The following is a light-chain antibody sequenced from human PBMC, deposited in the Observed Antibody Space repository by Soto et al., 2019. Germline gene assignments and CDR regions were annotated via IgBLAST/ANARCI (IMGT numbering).Light chain of an antibody. V-gene: IGKV1-8*01. Sequence: QMTQSPSSLSASTGDRVTITCRASQGISSYLAWYQQKPGKAPKLLIYAASTLQSGVPSRFSGSGSGTDFTLAISCLQSEDFATYYCQQYYSYPQTFGQGTKVDIK. CDR3: QQYYSYPQT. CDR2: AAS. J-gene: IGKJ1*01. CDR1: QGISSY.